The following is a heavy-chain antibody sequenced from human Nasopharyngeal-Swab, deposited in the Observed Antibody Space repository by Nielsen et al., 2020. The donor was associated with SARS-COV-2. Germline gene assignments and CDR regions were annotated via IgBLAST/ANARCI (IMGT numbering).Heavy chain of an antibody. CDR1: GFTFDNYL. Sequence: LSLTCAASGFTFDNYLMTSVRQAPGTGLGWVSAITGSSPSAYYVDSVKGRFTISRDNSTNTVFLQMNSLRADDTAVYYCAKGSDIVGALTIPYSWGQGTQVTVSS. V-gene: IGHV3-23*01. CDR3: AKGSDIVGALTIPYS. CDR2: ITGSSPSA. D-gene: IGHD1-26*01. J-gene: IGHJ5*02.